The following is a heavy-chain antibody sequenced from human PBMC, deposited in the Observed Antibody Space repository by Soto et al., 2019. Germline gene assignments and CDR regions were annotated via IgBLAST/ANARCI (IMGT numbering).Heavy chain of an antibody. CDR2: IIPIFGTA. CDR3: AINYYGSVPPYGMDV. Sequence: SVKVSCKASGGTFSSYAISWVRQAPGQGLEWMGGIIPIFGTANYAQKFQGRVTITADESTSTAYMELSSLRSEDTAVYYCAINYYGSVPPYGMDVWGQGTTVTVSS. J-gene: IGHJ6*02. CDR1: GGTFSSYA. D-gene: IGHD3-10*01. V-gene: IGHV1-69*13.